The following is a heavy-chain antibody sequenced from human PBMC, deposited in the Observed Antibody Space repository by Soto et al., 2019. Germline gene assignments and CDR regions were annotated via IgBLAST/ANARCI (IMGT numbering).Heavy chain of an antibody. CDR3: ARDGTLYDSSGYYYLY. CDR1: GGTFSRYA. D-gene: IGHD3-22*01. J-gene: IGHJ4*02. CDR2: IIPLFAKA. V-gene: IGHV1-69*01. Sequence: QVQLVQSGAEVKKPGSSVKVSCKASGGTFSRYAISWVRQAPGQGLEWMGGIIPLFAKANYAQKFQGRVTITADESTSTVYMELSSLRSEDTAVYYCARDGTLYDSSGYYYLYWGQGTLVTVFS.